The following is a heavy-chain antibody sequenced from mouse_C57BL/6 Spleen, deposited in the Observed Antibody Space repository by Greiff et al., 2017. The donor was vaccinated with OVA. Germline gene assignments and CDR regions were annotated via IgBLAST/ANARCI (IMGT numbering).Heavy chain of an antibody. CDR1: GYTFTSYW. CDR3: AILGVFPSISIFAY. V-gene: IGHV1-50*01. Sequence: QVQLQQPGAELVKPGASVTLSCKASGYTFTSYWMQWVKQRPGQGLEWIGEIDPSDSYTNYNPKFKGKATLTVDTSSSTAYMQLSSLTSEDSAVYYCAILGVFPSISIFAYWGQGTLVTVSA. CDR2: IDPSDSYT. J-gene: IGHJ3*01. D-gene: IGHD1-1*02.